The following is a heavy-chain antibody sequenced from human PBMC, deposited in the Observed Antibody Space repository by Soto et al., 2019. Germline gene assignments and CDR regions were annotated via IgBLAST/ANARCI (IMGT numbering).Heavy chain of an antibody. V-gene: IGHV3-23*01. Sequence: PGGSLRLSCAASGFAFSSYGMSWVRQAPGKGLEWVSGISGSGGSTYYADSVKGRFTISRDNSKNTLYLQMNSLRDKDTAVYHCAKVSSSGWYEAFDIWGQGTMVTVSS. D-gene: IGHD6-13*01. J-gene: IGHJ3*02. CDR1: GFAFSSYG. CDR3: AKVSSSGWYEAFDI. CDR2: ISGSGGST.